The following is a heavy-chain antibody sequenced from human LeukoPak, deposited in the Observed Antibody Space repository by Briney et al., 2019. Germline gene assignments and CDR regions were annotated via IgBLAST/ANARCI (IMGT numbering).Heavy chain of an antibody. J-gene: IGHJ6*02. V-gene: IGHV3-30*03. Sequence: GGSLRLSCAASGFTFSSYGMHWVRQAPGKGLEWVAVISYDGSNKYYADSVKGRFTISRDNSKNTLYLQMNSLRAEDTAVYYCARGPPPYYYYGMDVWGQGTTVTVSS. CDR1: GFTFSSYG. CDR2: ISYDGSNK. CDR3: ARGPPPYYYYGMDV.